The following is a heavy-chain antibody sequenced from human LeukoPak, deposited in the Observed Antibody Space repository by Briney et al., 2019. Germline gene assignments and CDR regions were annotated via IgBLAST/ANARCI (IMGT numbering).Heavy chain of an antibody. D-gene: IGHD3-22*01. CDR2: INIYNGNT. Sequence: ASVKVSCKASGYIFTSYGISWVRQAPGQGPEWLGWINIYNGNTKYAQKFQGRVTMTTDTSTSTAYMEMRSLRSDDTAVYYCAREYYDSSAPDYWGQGTLVTVSS. J-gene: IGHJ4*02. CDR3: AREYYDSSAPDY. CDR1: GYIFTSYG. V-gene: IGHV1-18*01.